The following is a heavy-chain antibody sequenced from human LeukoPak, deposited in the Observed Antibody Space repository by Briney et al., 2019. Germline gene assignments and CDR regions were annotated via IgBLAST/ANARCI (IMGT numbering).Heavy chain of an antibody. J-gene: IGHJ4*02. Sequence: GGSLRLSCAASGFTFSSYAMFWVRQAPGKGLEWVSSISSSSSYIYYADSVKGRFTISRDNAKNSLYLQMNSLRAEDTAVYYCARSYYDSSGYYSFDYWGQGTLVTVSS. V-gene: IGHV3-21*01. CDR1: GFTFSSYA. CDR3: ARSYYDSSGYYSFDY. CDR2: ISSSSSYI. D-gene: IGHD3-22*01.